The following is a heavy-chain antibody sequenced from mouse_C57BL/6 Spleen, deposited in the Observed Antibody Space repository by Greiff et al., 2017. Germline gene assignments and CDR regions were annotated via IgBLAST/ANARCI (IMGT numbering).Heavy chain of an antibody. V-gene: IGHV1-59*01. CDR1: GYTFTSYW. J-gene: IGHJ1*03. CDR3: ARRDYDVGYFDV. Sequence: VQLQQPGAELVRPGTSVKLSCKASGYTFTSYWMHWVKQRPGQGLEWIGVIDPSDSYTNYNQKFKGKATLTVDTSSSAAYMQLSSLTSEDSAVYYCARRDYDVGYFDVWGTGTTVTVSS. CDR2: IDPSDSYT. D-gene: IGHD2-4*01.